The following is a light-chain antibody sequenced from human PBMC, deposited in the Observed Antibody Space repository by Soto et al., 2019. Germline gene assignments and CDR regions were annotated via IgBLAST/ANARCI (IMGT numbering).Light chain of an antibody. CDR1: QSISYS. J-gene: IGKJ5*01. CDR2: DAS. V-gene: IGKV3-11*01. Sequence: EIVLTQYPATRSLSPGERATLSCRASQSISYSLAWYQQKPGQAPRLLIHDASSRVTGVPARFSGSGSETDFTRTISSLQPEDFAVYYCQQRGNWHPTISFGQGTRLEIK. CDR3: QQRGNWHPTIS.